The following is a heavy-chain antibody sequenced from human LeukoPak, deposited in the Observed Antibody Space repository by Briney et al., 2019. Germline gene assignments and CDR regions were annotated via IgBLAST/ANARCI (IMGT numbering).Heavy chain of an antibody. J-gene: IGHJ4*02. CDR1: GYTFTSYG. Sequence: ASVKVSCKASGYTFTSYGISWVRQAPGQGLEWMGWISDYNGNTNYAQKLQGRVTMTTDTSTSTAYMELRSLRSDDTAVYYCARTTTGISYVGVDYWGQGTLVTVSS. CDR2: ISDYNGNT. CDR3: ARTTTGISYVGVDY. D-gene: IGHD1-14*01. V-gene: IGHV1-18*01.